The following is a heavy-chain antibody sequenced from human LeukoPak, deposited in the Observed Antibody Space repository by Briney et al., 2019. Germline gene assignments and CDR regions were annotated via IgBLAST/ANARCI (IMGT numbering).Heavy chain of an antibody. CDR2: IYTSGIT. CDR1: GGSISSYY. J-gene: IGHJ2*01. V-gene: IGHV4-4*07. Sequence: SETLSLTCTVSGGSISSYYWSWIRQPAGKGLEWIGRIYTSGITNYNPSLKSRVTMSVDTSKNQFSLKLTSVTAADTAVYYCARGHSSSWFIGWYFDLWGRGTLVTVSS. D-gene: IGHD6-13*01. CDR3: ARGHSSSWFIGWYFDL.